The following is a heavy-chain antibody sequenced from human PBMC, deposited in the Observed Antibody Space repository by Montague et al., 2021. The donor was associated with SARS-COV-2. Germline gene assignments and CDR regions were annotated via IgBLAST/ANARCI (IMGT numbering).Heavy chain of an antibody. V-gene: IGHV1-3*01. Sequence: SVKVSCKASGYPFTNYRMHWVRQAPGQRLEWMGWINAGNGNTKYSQKFQGRVTITRDTSASTAYMDLSSLRSEDTAVYYCARGKDDPSGYYGEYFYHYYGMDVWGQGTTVTVSS. CDR2: INAGNGNT. J-gene: IGHJ6*02. D-gene: IGHD3-22*01. CDR3: ARGKDDPSGYYGEYFYHYYGMDV. CDR1: GYPFTNYR.